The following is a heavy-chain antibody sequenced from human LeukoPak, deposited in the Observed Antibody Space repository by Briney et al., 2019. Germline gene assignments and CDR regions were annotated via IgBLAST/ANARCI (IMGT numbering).Heavy chain of an antibody. CDR2: INPNSGGT. CDR1: GYTFTGYY. Sequence: WASVKVSCKASGYTFTGYYMHWVRQAPGLGLEWMGWINPNSGGTNYAQKFQGRVTMTRDTSISTAYMELSRVPSDDTAVYYCARRRDDAFDIWGQGTMVTVSS. J-gene: IGHJ3*02. CDR3: ARRRDDAFDI. V-gene: IGHV1-2*02.